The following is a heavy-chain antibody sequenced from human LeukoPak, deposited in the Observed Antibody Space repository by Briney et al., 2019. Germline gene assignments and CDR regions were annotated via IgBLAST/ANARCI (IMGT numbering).Heavy chain of an antibody. V-gene: IGHV4-4*08. J-gene: IGHJ5*02. CDR3: AGEAIPYYDILTGYSTGWFDP. Sequence: SETLSLTCTVSGDSISSYYWSWIRQPPGKGLEWIGYIYSSGSSNYNPSLKSRVTMSVDTSKNQFSLKLSSVTAADTAVYYCAGEAIPYYDILTGYSTGWFDPWGQGTLVTVSS. D-gene: IGHD3-9*01. CDR2: IYSSGSS. CDR1: GDSISSYY.